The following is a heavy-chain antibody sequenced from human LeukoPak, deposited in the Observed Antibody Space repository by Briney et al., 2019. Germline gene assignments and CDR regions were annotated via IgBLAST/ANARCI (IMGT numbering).Heavy chain of an antibody. V-gene: IGHV3-15*01. CDR2: IKSKTDGGTT. J-gene: IGHJ4*02. CDR3: TTHPKPDGTMVPDY. CDR1: GFTFSNAW. Sequence: GGSLRLSCAASGFTFSNAWMSWVRQAPGKGLEWVGRIKSKTDGGTTDYAAPVKGRFTISRDDSKNTLYLQMNSLKTEDTAVYYCTTHPKPDGTMVPDYWGQGTLVTVSS. D-gene: IGHD3-10*01.